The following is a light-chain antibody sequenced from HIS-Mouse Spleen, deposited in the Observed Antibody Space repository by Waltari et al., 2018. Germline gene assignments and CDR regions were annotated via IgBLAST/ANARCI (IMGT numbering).Light chain of an antibody. CDR1: ALPKTY. J-gene: IGLJ2*01. CDR3: YSTDSSGNHRV. V-gene: IGLV3-10*01. Sequence: SYELTQPPSVSVSPGQTARITRSGDALPKTYAYSYQQKSGQAPVLVIYEDSKRPSGIPERFSGSSSGTMATLTISGAQVEDEADYYCYSTDSSGNHRVFGGGTKLTVL. CDR2: EDS.